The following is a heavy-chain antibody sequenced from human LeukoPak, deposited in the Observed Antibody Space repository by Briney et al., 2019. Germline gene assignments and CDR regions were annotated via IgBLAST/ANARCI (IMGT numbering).Heavy chain of an antibody. D-gene: IGHD5-12*01. CDR1: GYSISSGYY. J-gene: IGHJ6*03. CDR2: MYHSGST. CDR3: ARHRLSTTSGYAFDYMDV. Sequence: SETLSLTCAVSGYSISSGYYWGWIRQPPGKGLEWIGSMYHSGSTYYNPSLKSRVTIPVDTSENQFSLKLTSVTATDTAVYFCARHRLSTTSGYAFDYMDVWGKGTTVTVS. V-gene: IGHV4-38-2*01.